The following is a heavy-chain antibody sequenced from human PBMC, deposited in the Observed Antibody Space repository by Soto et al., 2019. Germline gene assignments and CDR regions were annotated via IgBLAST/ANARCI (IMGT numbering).Heavy chain of an antibody. D-gene: IGHD5-12*01. CDR3: ARDSTRVATIFAY. CDR2: TSYDGNNK. V-gene: IGHV3-30-3*01. Sequence: QVQLVESGGGVVQPGRSLRLSCAASGFTFTSYAMHWVRQAPGKGLEWVAVTSYDGNNKYYADSVKGRFTISRDNSKNTLYLQMNSLRDDDTAVYYCARDSTRVATIFAYWGQGTLVTVSS. CDR1: GFTFTSYA. J-gene: IGHJ4*02.